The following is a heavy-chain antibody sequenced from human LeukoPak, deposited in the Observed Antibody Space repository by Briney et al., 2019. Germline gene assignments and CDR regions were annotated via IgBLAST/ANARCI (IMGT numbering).Heavy chain of an antibody. CDR2: IGPTGRST. V-gene: IGHV3-23*01. J-gene: IGHJ4*02. CDR3: AKGMRSSDH. D-gene: IGHD1-26*01. CDR1: GFTFSTYA. Sequence: GGSLRLSCAASGFTFSTYAMTWVRQAPGKGLEWVSAIGPTGRSTYYADSVRGRFTISRDNSKNTLYLQMNSLRAEDTAIYYCAKGMRSSDHWGQGTLVTVSS.